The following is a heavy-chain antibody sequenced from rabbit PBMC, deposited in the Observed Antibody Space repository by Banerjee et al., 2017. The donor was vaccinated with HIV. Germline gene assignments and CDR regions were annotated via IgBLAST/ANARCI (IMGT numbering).Heavy chain of an antibody. CDR1: GIDFSSGYD. CDR2: IVGGSSATT. V-gene: IGHV1S45*01. D-gene: IGHD8-1*01. J-gene: IGHJ4*01. CDR3: ARHRYAGSSVSMFNL. Sequence: QQQLVESGGGLVKPGGTLTLTCKASGIDFSSGYDMCWVRQAPGKGLEWIACIVGGSSATTYYASWAKGRFTISKTSSTTVTLQMTSLTAADTATYFCARHRYAGSSVSMFNLWGQGTLVTVS.